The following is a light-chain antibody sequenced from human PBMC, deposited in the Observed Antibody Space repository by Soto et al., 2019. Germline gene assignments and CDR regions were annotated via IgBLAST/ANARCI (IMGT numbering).Light chain of an antibody. V-gene: IGLV2-14*03. CDR3: SSYSSSSTRLV. CDR1: SSDVGGYNY. CDR2: DVN. Sequence: QSVLTQPASVSGSPGQSITISCTGTSSDVGGYNYVSWYQHHPDKAPKHMIYDVNNRPSGVSNRFSGSKSGNTASLTISGLQAEDEAAYYCSSYSSSSTRLVFGGGTQLTVL. J-gene: IGLJ2*01.